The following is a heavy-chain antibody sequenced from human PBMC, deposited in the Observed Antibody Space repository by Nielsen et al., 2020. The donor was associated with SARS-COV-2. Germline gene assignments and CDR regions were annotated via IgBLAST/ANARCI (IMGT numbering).Heavy chain of an antibody. Sequence: GGSLRLSCAASGFTFSSYWMSWVRQAPGKGLEWVANIKQDGSEKYYVDSVKGRFTISRDNAKNSLYLQMNSLRAEDTAVYYCAKDPYYYGSGLDYWGQGTLVTVSS. D-gene: IGHD3-10*01. V-gene: IGHV3-7*03. CDR3: AKDPYYYGSGLDY. CDR2: IKQDGSEK. J-gene: IGHJ4*02. CDR1: GFTFSSYW.